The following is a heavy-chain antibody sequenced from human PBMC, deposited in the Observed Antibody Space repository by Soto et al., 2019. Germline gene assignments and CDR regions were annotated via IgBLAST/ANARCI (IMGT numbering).Heavy chain of an antibody. CDR2: IIPIFGTA. Sequence: ASVNVSCKASGGTFSSYAISWVRQAPGQGLEWMGGIIPIFGTANYAQKFQGRVTITADESTSTAYMELSSLRSEDTAVYYCARGYDSSGYYWFDPWGQGTLVTVSS. CDR3: ARGYDSSGYYWFDP. D-gene: IGHD3-22*01. J-gene: IGHJ5*02. CDR1: GGTFSSYA. V-gene: IGHV1-69*13.